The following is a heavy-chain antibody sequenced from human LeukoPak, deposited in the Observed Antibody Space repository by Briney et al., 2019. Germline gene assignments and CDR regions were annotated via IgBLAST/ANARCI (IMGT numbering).Heavy chain of an antibody. CDR1: GYTFTAYY. Sequence: ASVKVSCKASGYTFTAYYMHWVRQAPGQGLEWTGWINPNSGGTNYAQKFQGGVTMTRDTSISTAYMELSRLRSDDTALYYCAREEGYCSSTSCHIDYWGQGTLVTVSS. J-gene: IGHJ4*02. CDR3: AREEGYCSSTSCHIDY. V-gene: IGHV1-2*02. CDR2: INPNSGGT. D-gene: IGHD2-2*01.